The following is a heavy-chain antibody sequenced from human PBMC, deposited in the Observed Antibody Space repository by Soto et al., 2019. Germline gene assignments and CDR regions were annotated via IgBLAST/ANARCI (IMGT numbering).Heavy chain of an antibody. CDR1: GFTFSSYW. CDR2: IKQDGSEE. CDR3: ARIAASGRGWDV. D-gene: IGHD6-13*01. J-gene: IGHJ6*02. V-gene: IGHV3-7*01. Sequence: EVQLVESGGGLVQPGGSLRLSCVDSGFTFSSYWMSWVRQARVKGLEWVANIKQDGSEENYVDSVKGRFTISRDNAKNSMSLQMNSLRAEDTAVYYCARIAASGRGWDVWGQGTTVVVSS.